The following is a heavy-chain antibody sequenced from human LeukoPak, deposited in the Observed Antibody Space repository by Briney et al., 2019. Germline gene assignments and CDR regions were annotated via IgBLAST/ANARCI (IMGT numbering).Heavy chain of an antibody. V-gene: IGHV4-31*03. CDR3: VRFRDTADN. D-gene: IGHD5-18*01. CDR1: GGSISSGAYY. Sequence: PSQTLSLTCTVSGGSISSGAYYWSWIRQHPGKGLEWVGYIHYSGTTYYNPSLKSRVTISVDTSKNQFSLKLSSVTAADTAVYYCVRFRDTADNWGQGTLVTVSS. CDR2: IHYSGTT. J-gene: IGHJ4*02.